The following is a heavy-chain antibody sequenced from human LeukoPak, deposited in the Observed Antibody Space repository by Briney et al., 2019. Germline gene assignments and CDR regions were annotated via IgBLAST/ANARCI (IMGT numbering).Heavy chain of an antibody. D-gene: IGHD3-22*01. CDR3: ARCPVSYDSSARWFDP. Sequence: GGSLRLSCAASGFTFSDYYMSWIRQAPGKGLEWVSYISSSGSTIYYADSVKGRFTISRDNAKNSLYLQMNSLRAEDTAVYYCARCPVSYDSSARWFDPWGQGTLVTVSS. J-gene: IGHJ5*02. CDR2: ISSSGSTI. CDR1: GFTFSDYY. V-gene: IGHV3-11*01.